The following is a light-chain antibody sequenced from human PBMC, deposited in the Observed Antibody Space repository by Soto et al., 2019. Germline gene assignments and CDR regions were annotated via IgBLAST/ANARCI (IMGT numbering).Light chain of an antibody. CDR3: QQDGSASTVT. Sequence: EIVWTQSPGTLSLSPGERATLSCRASQSVSSAYLAWYQHKPGQHPTLLIYAASSRVTGIPYRFSGSGSGTAFTLNISRLEPEDFAVYHCQQDGSASTVTFGQGTKAEIK. CDR1: QSVSSAY. CDR2: AAS. V-gene: IGKV3-20*01. J-gene: IGKJ1*01.